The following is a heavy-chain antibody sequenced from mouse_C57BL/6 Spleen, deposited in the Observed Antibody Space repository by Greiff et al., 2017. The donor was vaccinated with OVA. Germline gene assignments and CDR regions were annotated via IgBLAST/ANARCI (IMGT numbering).Heavy chain of an antibody. CDR3: ARCLWGSSPAWFAY. J-gene: IGHJ3*01. CDR2: IFPGSGST. V-gene: IGHV1-75*01. CDR1: GYTFTDYY. Sequence: VQLQQSGPELVKPGASVKISCKASGYTFTDYYINWVKQRPGQGLEWIGWIFPGSGSTYYNEKFKGKATLTVDKSSSTASMLLSSLTSEDSAVYFCARCLWGSSPAWFAYWGQGTLVTVSA. D-gene: IGHD1-1*01.